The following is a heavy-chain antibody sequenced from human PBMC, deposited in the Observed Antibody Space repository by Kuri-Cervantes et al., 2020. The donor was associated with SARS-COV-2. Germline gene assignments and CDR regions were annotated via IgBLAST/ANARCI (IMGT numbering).Heavy chain of an antibody. V-gene: IGHV4-59*01. CDR3: ARHPHAVAGPIDY. J-gene: IGHJ4*02. CDR2: IYYSGST. CDR1: GGSISSYY. Sequence: GSLRLSCTVSGGSISSYYWSWIRQPPGKGLEWIGYIYYSGSTNYSPSLKSRVTISVDTSKNQFSLKLSSVTAADTAVYYCARHPHAVAGPIDYWGQGTLATVSS. D-gene: IGHD6-19*01.